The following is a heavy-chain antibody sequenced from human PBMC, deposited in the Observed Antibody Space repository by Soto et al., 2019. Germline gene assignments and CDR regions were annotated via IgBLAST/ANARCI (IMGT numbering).Heavy chain of an antibody. CDR1: GFTFSSYG. CDR3: ARDPNGDYLHGMDV. CDR2: IWYDGSNK. V-gene: IGHV3-33*01. D-gene: IGHD4-17*01. Sequence: GGSLRLSCAASGFTFSSYGMHWVRQAPGKGLEWVAVIWYDGSNKYYADSVKGRFTISRDNSKNTLYLQMNSLRAEDTAVYYCARDPNGDYLHGMDVWGQGTTVTVSS. J-gene: IGHJ6*02.